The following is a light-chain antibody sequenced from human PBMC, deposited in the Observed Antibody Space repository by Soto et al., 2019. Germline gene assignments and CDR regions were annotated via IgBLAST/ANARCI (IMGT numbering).Light chain of an antibody. CDR1: SSNIGAGYDNY. CDR3: TSHTASSTWV. V-gene: IGLV2-14*01. Sequence: QSVLTQPPSVSGAPGQRVTISCTGSSSNIGAGYDNYVSWFQQHPGKAPKLMIYEVSRRPSGVSNRFSGSKSANTASLTISGLQAEDEADYYCTSHTASSTWVFGGGTKLTVL. J-gene: IGLJ3*02. CDR2: EVS.